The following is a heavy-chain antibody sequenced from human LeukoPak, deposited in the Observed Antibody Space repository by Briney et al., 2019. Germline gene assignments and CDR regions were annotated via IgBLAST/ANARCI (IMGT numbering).Heavy chain of an antibody. CDR3: ARDRQYYDFWSGYSGPTNYYYGMDV. V-gene: IGHV3-21*01. CDR2: ISSSSSYI. J-gene: IGHJ6*02. CDR1: GFTFSSYS. D-gene: IGHD3-3*01. Sequence: GGSLRLSCAASGFTFSSYSMNWVRQAPGKGLEWVSSISSSSSYIYYADSVKGRFTISRDNAKNTLYLQMNSLRAEDTAVYYCARDRQYYDFWSGYSGPTNYYYGMDVWGQGTTVTVSS.